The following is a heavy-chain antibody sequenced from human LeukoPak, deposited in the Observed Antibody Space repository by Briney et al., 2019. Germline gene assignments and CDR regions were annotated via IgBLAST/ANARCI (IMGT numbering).Heavy chain of an antibody. V-gene: IGHV3-7*01. CDR1: GFTFSSYW. CDR2: IKQDGSEK. D-gene: IGHD1-26*01. CDR3: ARDLGELLEDAFDI. Sequence: GGSLRLSCAASGFTFSSYWMSWVRQAPGKGLEWVANIKQDGSEKYYVDSVKGRFTISRDNAKNSLYLQMNSQRAEDTAVYYCARDLGELLEDAFDIWGQGTMVTVSS. J-gene: IGHJ3*02.